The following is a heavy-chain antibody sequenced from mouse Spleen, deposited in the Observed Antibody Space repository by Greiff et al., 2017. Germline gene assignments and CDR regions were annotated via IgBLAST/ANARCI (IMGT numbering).Heavy chain of an antibody. Sequence: EVKLVESEGGLVQPGSSMKLSCTASGFTFSDYYMAWVRQVPEKGLEWVANINYDGSSTYYLDSLKSRFIISRDNAKNILYLQMSSLKSEDTATYYCARDSYGSRFAMDYWGQGTSVTVSS. CDR3: ARDSYGSRFAMDY. J-gene: IGHJ4*01. CDR2: INYDGSST. D-gene: IGHD1-1*01. V-gene: IGHV5-16*01. CDR1: GFTFSDYY.